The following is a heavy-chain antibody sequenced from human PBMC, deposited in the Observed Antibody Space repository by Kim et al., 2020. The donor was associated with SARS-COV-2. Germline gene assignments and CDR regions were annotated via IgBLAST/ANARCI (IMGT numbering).Heavy chain of an antibody. J-gene: IGHJ4*02. CDR2: T. Sequence: TYYNPSPSSRATISVDTSKNQFSLKLSSVTAADTAVYYCARILTGYLDYWGQGTLVTVSS. D-gene: IGHD3-9*01. CDR3: ARILTGYLDY. V-gene: IGHV4-30-2*04.